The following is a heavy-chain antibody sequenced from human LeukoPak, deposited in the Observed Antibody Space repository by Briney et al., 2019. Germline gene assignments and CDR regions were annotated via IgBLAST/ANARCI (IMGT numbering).Heavy chain of an antibody. CDR2: INPNSGGT. D-gene: IGHD3-3*01. CDR3: ATTSPHPYYDFWSGYYRFDY. CDR1: GYTFTGYY. Sequence: ASVKVSCKASGYTFTGYYMHWVRQAPGQGLEWMGRINPNSGGTNYAQKFQGRVTMTRDTSISTAYMELSRLRSDDTAVYYCATTSPHPYYDFWSGYYRFDYWGQGTLVTVSS. J-gene: IGHJ4*02. V-gene: IGHV1-2*06.